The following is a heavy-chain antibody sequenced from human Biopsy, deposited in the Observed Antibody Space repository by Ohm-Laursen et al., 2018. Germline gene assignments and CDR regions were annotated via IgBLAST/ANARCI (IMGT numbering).Heavy chain of an antibody. D-gene: IGHD3-10*01. CDR3: VRRRSAFTY. V-gene: IGHV4-59*01. CDR2: MYYSRST. J-gene: IGHJ4*02. Sequence: SETLSLTWTVSGGSLTFYYWSWIRQPPGKGLEWNGYMYYSRSTKSNPSLKNRVTVSSDTSRNQFSLKLTSMTPADTAVCYCVRRRSAFTYWGQGTLVIVSS. CDR1: GGSLTFYY.